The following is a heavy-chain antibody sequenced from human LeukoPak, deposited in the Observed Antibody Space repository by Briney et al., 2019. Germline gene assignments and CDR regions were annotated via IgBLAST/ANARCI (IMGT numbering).Heavy chain of an antibody. CDR3: ARELAYRTIFGVVNRYYYYGMDV. V-gene: IGHV1-8*01. CDR2: MNPNSGNT. J-gene: IGHJ6*02. D-gene: IGHD3-3*01. Sequence: ASVKVSCKASGYTFTSYVINWVRQATGQGGEWMGWMNPNSGNTGYAQKFQGRVTMTRHTSISTAYMELSSLRSEDTAVYYCARELAYRTIFGVVNRYYYYGMDVWGQGTTVTVSS. CDR1: GYTFTSYV.